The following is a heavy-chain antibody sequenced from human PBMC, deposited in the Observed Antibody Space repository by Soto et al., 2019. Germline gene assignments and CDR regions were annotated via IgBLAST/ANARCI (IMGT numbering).Heavy chain of an antibody. D-gene: IGHD4-17*01. CDR2: IYYSGST. CDR1: GGSISSGGYY. CDR3: ARDAEDYGDYGRAFDI. Sequence: QVQLQQSGPGLVKPSQTLSLPCTVSGGSISSGGYYWSWIRQHPGKGLKWIGNIYYSGSTYYNPCLKRRVTISVDTSKNQFSLQLSSVTAADTAVYYGARDAEDYGDYGRAFDILGQGTMVTVSS. V-gene: IGHV4-31*03. J-gene: IGHJ3*02.